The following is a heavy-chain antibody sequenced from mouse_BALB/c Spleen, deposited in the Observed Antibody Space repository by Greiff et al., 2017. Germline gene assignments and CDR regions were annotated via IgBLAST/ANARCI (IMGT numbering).Heavy chain of an antibody. CDR2: IYPGDGDT. CDR1: GYTFTSYW. D-gene: IGHD1-1*01. V-gene: IGHV1-87*01. J-gene: IGHJ1*01. CDR3: ARSDYYGSIYWYFDV. Sequence: VQLQQSGAELARPGASVKLSCKASGYTFTSYWMQWVKQRPGQGLEWIGAIYPGDGDTRYTQKFKGKATLTADKSSSTAYMQLSSLASEDSAVYYCARSDYYGSIYWYFDVWGAGTTVTVSS.